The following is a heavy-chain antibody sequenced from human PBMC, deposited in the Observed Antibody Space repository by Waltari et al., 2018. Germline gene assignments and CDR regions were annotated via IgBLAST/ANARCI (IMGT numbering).Heavy chain of an antibody. V-gene: IGHV4-4*02. J-gene: IGHJ4*02. CDR3: ARDLGRGLFLDS. CDR1: GDPMCGNSW. D-gene: IGHD2-15*01. CDR2: VHRNGRT. Sequence: QLQLQESGPGLVKPSGTLSLTCVVSGDPMCGNSWWSWVRQSPDKGLEWIGQVHRNGRTNYNPSLASRAIVSLDSSMNQFSLRILSATAADTAVYYCARDLGRGLFLDSWGQGTLVTVSP.